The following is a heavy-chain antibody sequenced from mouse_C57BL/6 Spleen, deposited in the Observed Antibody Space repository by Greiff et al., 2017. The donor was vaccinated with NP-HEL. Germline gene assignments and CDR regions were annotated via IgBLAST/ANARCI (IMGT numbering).Heavy chain of an antibody. Sequence: EVQLQQSGTVLARPGASVKMSCKTSGYTFTSYWMHWVKQRPGQGLEWIGAIYPGNSDTSYNQKFKGKAKLTAVTSASTAYMELSSLTNEDSAVYYCTRHYYGSREDYAMDYWGQGTSVTVSS. D-gene: IGHD1-1*01. CDR1: GYTFTSYW. CDR3: TRHYYGSREDYAMDY. V-gene: IGHV1-5*01. J-gene: IGHJ4*01. CDR2: IYPGNSDT.